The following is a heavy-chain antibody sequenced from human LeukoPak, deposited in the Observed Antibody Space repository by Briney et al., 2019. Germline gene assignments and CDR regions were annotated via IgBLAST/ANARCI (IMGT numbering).Heavy chain of an antibody. V-gene: IGHV3-23*01. Sequence: PGGSLRLSCAASGFTFSSYAMSWVRQAPGKGLEWVSAISGSGGSTYYADSVKGRFTISRDNSKNTLYLQMNSLRAEDTAVYYCAKDDIIVVPAAISKNWLDPWGQGTLVTVSS. CDR1: GFTFSSYA. CDR3: AKDDIIVVPAAISKNWLDP. CDR2: ISGSGGST. D-gene: IGHD2-2*02. J-gene: IGHJ5*02.